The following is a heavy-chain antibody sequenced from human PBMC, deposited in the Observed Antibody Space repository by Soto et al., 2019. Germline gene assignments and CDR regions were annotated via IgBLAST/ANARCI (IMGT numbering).Heavy chain of an antibody. Sequence: EVQLLESGGGLVQPGESLRLSCAASGFTFNNYAMTWVRQAPGKGLEWLSGISGSGGSTYYANSVKGRFIISRDNSKNTLYLQMNSLRVEDTATYDCAKSPTTTSPRIDSLGQGTLVTVSS. V-gene: IGHV3-23*01. D-gene: IGHD4-4*01. CDR1: GFTFNNYA. J-gene: IGHJ4*02. CDR2: ISGSGGST. CDR3: AKSPTTTSPRIDS.